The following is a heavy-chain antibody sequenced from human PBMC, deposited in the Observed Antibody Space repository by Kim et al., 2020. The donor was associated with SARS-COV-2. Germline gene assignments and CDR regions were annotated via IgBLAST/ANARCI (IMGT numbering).Heavy chain of an antibody. D-gene: IGHD3-22*01. J-gene: IGHJ4*02. Sequence: GGSLRLSCAASGFTFSSYGMHWVRQAPGKGLEWVAVIWYDGSNKYYADSVKGRFTISRDNSKNTLYLQMNSLRAEDTAVYYCASVNNYYDSSGYYYAPFDYWGQGGLVTVSS. CDR3: ASVNNYYDSSGYYYAPFDY. V-gene: IGHV3-33*01. CDR2: IWYDGSNK. CDR1: GFTFSSYG.